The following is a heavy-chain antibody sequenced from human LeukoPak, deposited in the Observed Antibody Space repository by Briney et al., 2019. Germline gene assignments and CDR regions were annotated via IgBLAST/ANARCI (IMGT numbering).Heavy chain of an antibody. CDR2: MTGNGDST. V-gene: IGHV3-23*01. Sequence: VGSLRLSCEASGFRSSTYAMNWVRQAPGKGLGWVSAMTGNGDSTYFAESVRGRFTISRDNSKNTLYLQMNSLRADDTALYYCAKDDKGSRGLSSFWGQGTLVTVSS. D-gene: IGHD2-2*01. J-gene: IGHJ4*02. CDR1: GFRSSTYA. CDR3: AKDDKGSRGLSSF.